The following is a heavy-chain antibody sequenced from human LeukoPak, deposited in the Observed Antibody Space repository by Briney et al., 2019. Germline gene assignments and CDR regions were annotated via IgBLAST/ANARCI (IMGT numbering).Heavy chain of an antibody. CDR1: GGSISSSSYY. V-gene: IGHV4-39*07. Sequence: SETLSLTCTVSGGSISSSSYYWGWIRQPPGKGLEWIGSIYYSGSTYYNPSLKSRVTISVDTTKNQFSLKLSSVTAADTAVDYCARDVGASIIDYWGQGTLVTVSS. CDR3: ARDVGASIIDY. J-gene: IGHJ4*02. CDR2: IYYSGST. D-gene: IGHD1-26*01.